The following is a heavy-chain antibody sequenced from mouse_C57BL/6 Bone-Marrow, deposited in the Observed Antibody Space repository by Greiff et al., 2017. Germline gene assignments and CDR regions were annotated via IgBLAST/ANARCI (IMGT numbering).Heavy chain of an antibody. J-gene: IGHJ4*01. CDR2: IYPGNSDT. Sequence: SGTVLARPGASVKMSCKTSGYTFTSYWMHWLKQRPGQGLEWIGAIYPGNSDTSYNQKFKGKAKLTAVTSARTAYMELSSLTNEDSAVYYCTRSVDGYYTWFAYWGQGASVTVSS. V-gene: IGHV1-5*01. CDR3: TRSVDGYYTWFAY. CDR1: GYTFTSYW. D-gene: IGHD2-3*01.